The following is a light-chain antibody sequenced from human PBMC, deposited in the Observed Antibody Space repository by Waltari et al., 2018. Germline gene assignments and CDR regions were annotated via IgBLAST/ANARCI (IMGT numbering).Light chain of an antibody. CDR2: KVS. V-gene: IGKV2-30*02. CDR1: QSLLHSNGNTY. J-gene: IGKJ4*01. Sequence: DVVITQSPLSLPITPGQPASMTCRSSQSLLHSNGNTYLSWFLQKPGQPPRRLIYKVSNRDSGVPDRFSGSGAGTDFTLKISRVEAEDVGVYYCMQGTHFPLTFGGGTKVEIK. CDR3: MQGTHFPLT.